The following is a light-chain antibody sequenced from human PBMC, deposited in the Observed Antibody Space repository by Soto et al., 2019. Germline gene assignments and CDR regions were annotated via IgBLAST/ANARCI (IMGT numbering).Light chain of an antibody. CDR2: GAS. V-gene: IGKV3-20*01. CDR1: QSVSRNY. Sequence: EIVLTQSPGTLSLSPGGRATLSCRASQSVSRNYVAWYQQKPGQSPRLLIYGASNRASGIPDRFSGSASGADCTLSIARLEPEDFAMYYCQQSGSTPLTFGGGTKVEIK. J-gene: IGKJ4*01. CDR3: QQSGSTPLT.